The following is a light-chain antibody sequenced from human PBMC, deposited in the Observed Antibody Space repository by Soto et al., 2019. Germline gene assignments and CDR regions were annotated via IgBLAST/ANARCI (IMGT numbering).Light chain of an antibody. CDR1: SSDVGAYNY. CDR3: SSYADSDTLYV. CDR2: EVS. J-gene: IGLJ1*01. Sequence: QSALTQPASVSGSPGQSITISCTGTSSDVGAYNYVPWYQQHPGKAPKLLIFEVSSRPSGVSNRFSGSKSGSTASLTISGLQAEDEADYYCSSYADSDTLYVFGTGTKVTVL. V-gene: IGLV2-14*01.